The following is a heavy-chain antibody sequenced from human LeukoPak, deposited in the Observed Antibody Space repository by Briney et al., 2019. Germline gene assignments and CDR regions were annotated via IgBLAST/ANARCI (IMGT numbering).Heavy chain of an antibody. V-gene: IGHV6-1*01. CDR3: GRDKDGYDNFDY. J-gene: IGHJ4*02. D-gene: IGHD5-24*01. CDR2: TYYQSKWYN. Sequence: SQTLSLTCAISRDRVSSNSAAWNCIRQSPSSGLEWLGRTYYQSKWYNDYAGSVKSRITINPDTSKNQYSQQLNSVTPEHTAVYYCGRDKDGYDNFDYWGQGTLVTVSS. CDR1: RDRVSSNSAA.